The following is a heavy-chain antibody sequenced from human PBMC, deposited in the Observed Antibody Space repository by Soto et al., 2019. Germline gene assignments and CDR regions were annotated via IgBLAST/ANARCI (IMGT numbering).Heavy chain of an antibody. CDR2: TSYTGNT. J-gene: IGHJ4*02. Sequence: ETLSLTCIVSGGPITSYHWSWIRQFPGKGLEWIAYTSYTGNTNYNPSLKSRISMSVDTSKNQFSLRLSSVTAADSAVYYCARGLIFWSGYYIGSDLYYFDYWGPGTLVTVSS. V-gene: IGHV4-59*01. CDR1: GGPITSYH. CDR3: ARGLIFWSGYYIGSDLYYFDY. D-gene: IGHD3-3*01.